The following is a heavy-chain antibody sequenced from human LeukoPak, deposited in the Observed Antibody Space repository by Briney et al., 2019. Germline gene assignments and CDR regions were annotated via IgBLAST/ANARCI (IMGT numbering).Heavy chain of an antibody. CDR1: GGSISTGNW. J-gene: IGHJ6*03. CDR2: IYHSGSS. V-gene: IGHV4-4*02. Sequence: PSETLSLTCAVSGGSISTGNWWSWVRQSPDKGLEWIGEIYHSGSSNYNPSLKSRVTMSIDNSKHHFSLSLTSVTAADTAVYYXXREGSRRLYMDVWGRGTTVTVSS. CDR3: XREGSRRLYMDV. D-gene: IGHD6-25*01.